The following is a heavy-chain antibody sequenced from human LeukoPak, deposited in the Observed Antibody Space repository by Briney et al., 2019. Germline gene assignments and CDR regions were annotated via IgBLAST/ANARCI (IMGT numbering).Heavy chain of an antibody. V-gene: IGHV3-74*01. Sequence: GGSLRLSCAASGFTFSSYWMLWVRQAPGKGLVWVSRINSDGSSTSYADSVKGRFTISRDNAKNTLYLQMNSLRAEDTAVYYCARNVLPGYFDYWGQGTLVTVSS. CDR1: GFTFSSYW. CDR2: INSDGSST. CDR3: ARNVLPGYFDY. D-gene: IGHD2-15*01. J-gene: IGHJ4*02.